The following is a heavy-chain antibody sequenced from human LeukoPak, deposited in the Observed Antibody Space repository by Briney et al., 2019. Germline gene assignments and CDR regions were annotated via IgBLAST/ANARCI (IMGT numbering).Heavy chain of an antibody. Sequence: ASVKVSCKASCYTFTSYGISWVRQAPGQGLEWMGWISAYNGNTNYAQKLQGRVTMTTDTSTSTAYMELRSLRSDDTAVYYCARARIGNDWFDPWGQGTLVTVSS. J-gene: IGHJ5*02. CDR1: CYTFTSYG. D-gene: IGHD4-23*01. V-gene: IGHV1-18*01. CDR3: ARARIGNDWFDP. CDR2: ISAYNGNT.